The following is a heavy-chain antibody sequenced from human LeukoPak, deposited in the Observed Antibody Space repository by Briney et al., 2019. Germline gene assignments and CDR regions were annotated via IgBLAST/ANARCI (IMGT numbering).Heavy chain of an antibody. CDR2: IYYSGST. D-gene: IGHD3-10*01. Sequence: SETLSLTCTVSGGSISSYYWSWIRQPPGKGLEWIGYIYYSGSTNYNPSLKSRVTISVDTSKNQFSLKLSSVTAADTAVYYFARDRGGIIMFREAPLYYYGMKVWAKGPRSPSPQ. J-gene: IGHJ6*04. CDR1: GGSISSYY. CDR3: ARDRGGIIMFREAPLYYYGMKV. V-gene: IGHV4-59*01.